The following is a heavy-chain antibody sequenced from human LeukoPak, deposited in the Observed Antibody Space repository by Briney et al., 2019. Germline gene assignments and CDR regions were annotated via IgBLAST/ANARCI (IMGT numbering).Heavy chain of an antibody. D-gene: IGHD2-21*01. V-gene: IGHV3-23*01. Sequence: GGSLRLSCAASGFTFSNFAMSWVRQAPGKGLEWVALISAADNDTYYADSVKGRFTISRDNSKNTLYLQMSSLRAEDTAVYYCARAALWAPLYCGGDCYAYWGQGTLVTVSS. J-gene: IGHJ4*02. CDR3: ARAALWAPLYCGGDCYAY. CDR1: GFTFSNFA. CDR2: ISAADNDT.